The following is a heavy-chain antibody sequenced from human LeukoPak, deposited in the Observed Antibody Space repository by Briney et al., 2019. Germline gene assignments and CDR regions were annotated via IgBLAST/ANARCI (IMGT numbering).Heavy chain of an antibody. CDR2: INPNSGGT. CDR1: GYTFTGYY. D-gene: IGHD6-6*01. Sequence: ASVKVSCKASGYTFTGYYMHWVRQAPGQGLEWMGWINPNSGGTNCAQKFQGRVTMTRDTSISTAYMELSRLRSDDTAVYYCARTLEYSSSAAFDYWGQGTLVTVSS. V-gene: IGHV1-2*02. J-gene: IGHJ4*02. CDR3: ARTLEYSSSAAFDY.